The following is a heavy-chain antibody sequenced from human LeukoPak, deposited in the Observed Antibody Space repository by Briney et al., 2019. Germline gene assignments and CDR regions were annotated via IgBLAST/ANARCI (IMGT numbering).Heavy chain of an antibody. J-gene: IGHJ4*02. CDR3: AKDHVRYSGYVAGDYFDY. CDR2: ISGSGGST. D-gene: IGHD5-12*01. CDR1: GFTFSSYA. V-gene: IGHV3-23*01. Sequence: GGSLRLSCSASGFTFSSYAMSWVRQAPGKGREWCSAISGSGGSTYYADSVKGRFTISRDNSKNTLYLQMNSLRAEDTAVYYCAKDHVRYSGYVAGDYFDYWGQGTLVTVSS.